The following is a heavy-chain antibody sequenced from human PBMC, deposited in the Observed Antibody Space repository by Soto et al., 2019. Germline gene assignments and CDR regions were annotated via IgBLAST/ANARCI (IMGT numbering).Heavy chain of an antibody. J-gene: IGHJ6*03. CDR2: SAGSGSSR. CDR3: VKFRGQAYSYYHMDV. Sequence: EVQLLESGGGLVQPGGSLRLACAASGFNFGTYAMGWVRQAPGRGLEWVSSAGSGSSRYYADPVRGRFTVSRDTSKSTLYLEMSSLRAEDTALYYCVKFRGQAYSYYHMDVWGKGTTVTVSS. CDR1: GFNFGTYA. V-gene: IGHV3-23*01.